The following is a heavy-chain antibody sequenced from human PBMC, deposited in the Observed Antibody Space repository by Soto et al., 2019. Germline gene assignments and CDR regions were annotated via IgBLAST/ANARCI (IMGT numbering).Heavy chain of an antibody. CDR1: GFTFSRDA. CDR2: ISYDGSDK. V-gene: IGHV3-30*04. D-gene: IGHD3-22*01. J-gene: IGHJ5*01. CDR3: ARDWGYDSSFILFDS. Sequence: QVQLVESGGGVVQPGKSLRLSCEASGFTFSRDAMFWVRQAPGRGLEWVAVISYDGSDKYYADFAKGRFTISRDNSRDTLYLQMDSMTLEDTAVYYCARDWGYDSSFILFDSWGQGTPVSVSS.